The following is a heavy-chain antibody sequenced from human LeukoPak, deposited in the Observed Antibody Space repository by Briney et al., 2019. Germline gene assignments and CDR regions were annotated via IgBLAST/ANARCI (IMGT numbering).Heavy chain of an antibody. D-gene: IGHD6-25*01. CDR2: INPNSGGT. V-gene: IGHV1-2*02. CDR3: ARDPAAGFPYNWFDP. Sequence: GASVKVSCMASGYTFTGYYMHWVRQAPGQGLEWMGWINPNSGGTNYAQKFQGRVTMTRDTSISTAYMELSRLRSDDTAVYYCARDPAAGFPYNWFDPWGQGTLVTVSS. J-gene: IGHJ5*02. CDR1: GYTFTGYY.